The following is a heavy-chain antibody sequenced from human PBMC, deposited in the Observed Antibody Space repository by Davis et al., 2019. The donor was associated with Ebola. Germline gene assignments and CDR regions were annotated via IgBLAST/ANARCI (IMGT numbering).Heavy chain of an antibody. CDR1: GYTFTGYY. CDR2: IIPIFGTA. D-gene: IGHD3-3*01. CDR3: ARGPPEWHLDY. V-gene: IGHV1-69*13. Sequence: SVKVSCKASGYTFTGYYMHWVRQAPGQGLEWMGGIIPIFGTANYAQKFQGRVTITADESTSTAYMELSSLRSEDTAVYYCARGPPEWHLDYWGQGTLVTVSS. J-gene: IGHJ4*02.